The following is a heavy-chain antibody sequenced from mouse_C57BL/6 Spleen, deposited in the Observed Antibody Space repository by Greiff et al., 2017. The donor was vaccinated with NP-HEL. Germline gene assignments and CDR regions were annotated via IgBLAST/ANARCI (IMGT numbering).Heavy chain of an antibody. V-gene: IGHV3-6*01. CDR2: ISYDGSN. CDR3: ARAITTVVADYAMDY. CDR1: GYSITSGYY. Sequence: EVKLVESGPGLVKPSQSLSLTCSVTGYSITSGYYWNWIRQFPGNKLEWMGYISYDGSNNYNPSLKNRISITRDTSKNQFFLKLNSVTTEDTATYYCARAITTVVADYAMDYWGQGTSVTVSS. J-gene: IGHJ4*01. D-gene: IGHD1-1*01.